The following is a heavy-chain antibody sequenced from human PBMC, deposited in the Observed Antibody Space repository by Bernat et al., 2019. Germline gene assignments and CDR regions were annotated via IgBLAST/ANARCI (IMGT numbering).Heavy chain of an antibody. D-gene: IGHD3-22*01. CDR1: GYTLTELS. V-gene: IGHV1-24*01. J-gene: IGHJ5*02. Sequence: QVQLVQSGAEVKKPGASVKVSCKVSGYTLTELSMHWVRQAPGKGLEWMGGFDPEDGETIYAQKFQGRVTMTEDTSTDTAHMELSSLRSEDTAMYYCATIPHYYDSSGYYPWGQGTLVTVSS. CDR3: ATIPHYYDSSGYYP. CDR2: FDPEDGET.